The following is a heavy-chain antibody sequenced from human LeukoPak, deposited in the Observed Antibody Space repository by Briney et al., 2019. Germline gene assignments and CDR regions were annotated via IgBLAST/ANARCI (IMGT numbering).Heavy chain of an antibody. D-gene: IGHD3-10*01. Sequence: GGSLRLSCAASGFTFSSYAMHWVRQAPGKGLEWVAVISYDGSNKYYADSVKGRFTISRDNSKNTLYLQINSLSTEDTAVYYCARGGSGSYYYYFYYMDVWGKGTTVTVSS. CDR2: ISYDGSNK. CDR1: GFTFSSYA. CDR3: ARGGSGSYYYYFYYMDV. J-gene: IGHJ6*03. V-gene: IGHV3-30*04.